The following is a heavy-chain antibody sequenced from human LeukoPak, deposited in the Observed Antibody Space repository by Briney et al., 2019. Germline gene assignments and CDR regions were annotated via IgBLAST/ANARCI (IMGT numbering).Heavy chain of an antibody. V-gene: IGHV3-21*01. D-gene: IGHD1-26*01. CDR1: GFILSDHN. J-gene: IGHJ4*02. CDR2: IDISGTYI. CDR3: TRDLSATARAYDY. Sequence: PGGSLRLSCAASGFILSDHNMNWVRQAPGKGLEWVSFIDISGTYITYADSVKGRFTISRENAKNSLYLQMNSLRAEDTAVYYCTRDLSATARAYDYWGQGTLVSVSS.